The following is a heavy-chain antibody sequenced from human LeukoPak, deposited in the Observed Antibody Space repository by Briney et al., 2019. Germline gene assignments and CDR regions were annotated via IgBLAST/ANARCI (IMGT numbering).Heavy chain of an antibody. V-gene: IGHV3-7*01. Sequence: QPGGSLRLSCAASGFTFSSYWMSWVRQAPGKGLEWVANIKQDGSEKYYVDSVKGRFTISRESAKNSLYLQMNILRAEDTAVYSCAKPGGTGYFDWSFDYWGQGTLVTVSS. CDR1: GFTFSSYW. CDR3: AKPGGTGYFDWSFDY. D-gene: IGHD3-9*01. J-gene: IGHJ4*02. CDR2: IKQDGSEK.